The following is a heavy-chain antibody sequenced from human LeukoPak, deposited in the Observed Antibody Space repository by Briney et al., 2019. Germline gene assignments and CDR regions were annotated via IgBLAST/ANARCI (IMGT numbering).Heavy chain of an antibody. V-gene: IGHV3-64D*09. Sequence: GGSLRLSCSGSGFTFSRHNMHWVRQAPGKGLEYVSAISYNGDSTYYVDSVKGRFTISRDNSKNTLDLQMSSLRPEDTAVYYCVSDREAQEQIWGPGTLVTVSS. CDR3: VSDREAQEQI. D-gene: IGHD1-26*01. CDR2: ISYNGDST. CDR1: GFTFSRHN. J-gene: IGHJ3*02.